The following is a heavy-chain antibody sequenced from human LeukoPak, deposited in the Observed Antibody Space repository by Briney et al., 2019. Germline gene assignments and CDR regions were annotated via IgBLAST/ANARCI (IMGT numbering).Heavy chain of an antibody. Sequence: SETLSLTCTVSGGSISSHYWSWIRQPPGKGLEWIGSVSHSWSTRYSPSLQSRVTISLDTSKNQFSLKLSSVTAADTAVYFCARNPPATAEFYFDYWGQGTLVTVSS. CDR2: VSHSWST. J-gene: IGHJ4*02. CDR1: GGSISSHY. V-gene: IGHV4-59*08. CDR3: ARNPPATAEFYFDY. D-gene: IGHD1-14*01.